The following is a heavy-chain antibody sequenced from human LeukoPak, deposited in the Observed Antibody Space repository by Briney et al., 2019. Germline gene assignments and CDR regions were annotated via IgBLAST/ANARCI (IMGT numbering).Heavy chain of an antibody. D-gene: IGHD3-10*01. J-gene: IGHJ4*02. V-gene: IGHV3-30*02. CDR2: IRYDGSNK. CDR1: GFTFSSYG. CDR3: AKQLPYGSGSRGPDY. Sequence: GGSLRLSCAASGFTFSSYGMHWVRQAPGKGLEWVAFIRYDGSNKYYADSVKGRFTISRDNSKNTLYLQMNSLRAEDTAVYYCAKQLPYGSGSRGPDYWGQGTLVTVSS.